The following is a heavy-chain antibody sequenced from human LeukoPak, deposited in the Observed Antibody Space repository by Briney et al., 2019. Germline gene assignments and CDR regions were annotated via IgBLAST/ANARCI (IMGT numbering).Heavy chain of an antibody. CDR2: ISAYNGNT. J-gene: IGHJ4*02. CDR1: GYTFTSYG. V-gene: IGHV1-18*01. Sequence: GASVKVSCKASGYTFTSYGISWVRQAPGQGLEWMVWISAYNGNTNYAQKLQGRVTMTTDTSTSTAYMELRSLRSDDTAVYYCARTVRGVKGFSYFDYWGQGTLVTVSS. D-gene: IGHD3-10*01. CDR3: ARTVRGVKGFSYFDY.